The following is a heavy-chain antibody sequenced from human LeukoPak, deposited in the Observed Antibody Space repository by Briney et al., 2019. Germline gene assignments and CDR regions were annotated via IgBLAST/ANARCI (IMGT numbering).Heavy chain of an antibody. J-gene: IGHJ4*02. CDR1: NFTFGSYG. Sequence: GGSLRLSCAASNFTFGSYGMNWVRHVPGKGLEWVAYISYDGSDKYYTDSVKGRFSISRDNAKNSLYLQMNSLRAEDTAVYYCARADPGMMTHFDYWGQGTLVTVSS. CDR2: ISYDGSDK. CDR3: ARADPGMMTHFDY. D-gene: IGHD2-21*02. V-gene: IGHV3-33*01.